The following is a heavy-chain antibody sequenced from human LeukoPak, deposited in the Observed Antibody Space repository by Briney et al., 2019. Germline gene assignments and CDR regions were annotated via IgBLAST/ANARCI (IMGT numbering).Heavy chain of an antibody. D-gene: IGHD5-24*01. V-gene: IGHV4-59*01. CDR1: GGSISSYY. Sequence: SETLSLTCTVSGGSISSYYWSWIRQPPGKGLEWIGYIYYSGSTNYNPSLKSRVTISVDTSKNQFSLKLSPVTAAETAVYYCAREGRYRYGYNEYHSYMDIWGKGTAVTVSS. CDR3: AREGRYRYGYNEYHSYMDI. CDR2: IYYSGST. J-gene: IGHJ6*03.